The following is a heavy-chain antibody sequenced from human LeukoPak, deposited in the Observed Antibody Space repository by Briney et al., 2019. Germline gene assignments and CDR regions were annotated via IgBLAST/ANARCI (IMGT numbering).Heavy chain of an antibody. CDR1: GYTFTGYY. CDR2: INPNSGGT. D-gene: IGHD4/OR15-4a*01. J-gene: IGHJ5*02. CDR3: ARFLWWQGENWFDP. Sequence: GASVKVSSKASGYTFTGYYMHWVRQAPGQGLEWMGWINPNSGGTNYAQKFQGRVTMTRDTSISTAYMELSRLRSDDTAVYYCARFLWWQGENWFDPWGQGTLVTVSS. V-gene: IGHV1-2*02.